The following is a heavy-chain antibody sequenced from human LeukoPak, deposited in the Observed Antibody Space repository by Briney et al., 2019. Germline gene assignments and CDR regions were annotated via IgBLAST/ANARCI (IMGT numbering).Heavy chain of an antibody. V-gene: IGHV4-4*07. CDR2: IHTSGST. Sequence: SETLSLTCTVSGGSISSYFWSWIRQPAGKGLEWIGRIHTSGSTNYNSSLKTRVAMSLDTSKNQSSLNLTSVSAADTAVYYCARETRESRYFDLWGRGTPVTVSS. D-gene: IGHD4-23*01. CDR1: GGSISSYF. CDR3: ARETRESRYFDL. J-gene: IGHJ2*01.